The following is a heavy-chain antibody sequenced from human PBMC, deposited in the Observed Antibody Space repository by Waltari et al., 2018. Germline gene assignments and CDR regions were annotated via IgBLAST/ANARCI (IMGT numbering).Heavy chain of an antibody. CDR1: GGSISSGSYY. Sequence: QVQLQESGPGLVKPSQTLSLTCTVSGGSISSGSYYWSWIRQPAGKGLEWIGRIYTSGSTNYNPSLKSRVTISVDTSKNQFSLKLSSVTAADTAVYYCAREPRIAAVGRGQDYYYYYGMDVWGQGTTVTVSS. J-gene: IGHJ6*02. V-gene: IGHV4-61*02. CDR2: IYTSGST. D-gene: IGHD6-13*01. CDR3: AREPRIAAVGRGQDYYYYYGMDV.